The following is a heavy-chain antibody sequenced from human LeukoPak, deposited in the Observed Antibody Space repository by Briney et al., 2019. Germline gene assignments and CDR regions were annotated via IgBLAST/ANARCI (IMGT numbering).Heavy chain of an antibody. D-gene: IGHD3-16*01. J-gene: IGHJ4*02. CDR1: GFTFSSYG. Sequence: GGSLRLSCAASGFTFSSYGMHWVRQAPGKGLEWVAVISYDESNKYYADSVEGRFTISRDNSKNTLYLQMNSLRAEDTAVYYCAKGGRTYYFDYWGQGTLVTVSS. V-gene: IGHV3-30*18. CDR3: AKGGRTYYFDY. CDR2: ISYDESNK.